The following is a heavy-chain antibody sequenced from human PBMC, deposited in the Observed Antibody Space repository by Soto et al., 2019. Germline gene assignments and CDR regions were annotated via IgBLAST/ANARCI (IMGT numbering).Heavy chain of an antibody. Sequence: QVQLVESGGGVVQPGRSLRLSCAASGFTFSSYGMHWVRQAPGKGLEWVAVISSDGTSKFFIDSVRGRFTISRDNSKTTVYLEMNSLRTEDTGAYFCAKGMGIDSHESGFRAFDIWGQGTMVTVSS. CDR2: ISSDGTSK. D-gene: IGHD3-22*01. J-gene: IGHJ3*02. CDR1: GFTFSSYG. V-gene: IGHV3-30*18. CDR3: AKGMGIDSHESGFRAFDI.